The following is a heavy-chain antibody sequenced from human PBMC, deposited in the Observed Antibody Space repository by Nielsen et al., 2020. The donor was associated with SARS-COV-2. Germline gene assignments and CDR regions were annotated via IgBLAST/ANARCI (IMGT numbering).Heavy chain of an antibody. J-gene: IGHJ4*02. CDR3: TAGGLGMVPNY. D-gene: IGHD5-24*01. CDR2: IKGEIDGGTT. CDR1: GFTLTNAW. Sequence: GESLKISCAASGFTLTNAWMSWVRQAPGKGLEWVGRIKGEIDGGTTDYAAPVQGRFTISRDDSKNTLYLQMNSLKIEDTAFYYCTAGGLGMVPNYWGQGTLVTVSS. V-gene: IGHV3-15*01.